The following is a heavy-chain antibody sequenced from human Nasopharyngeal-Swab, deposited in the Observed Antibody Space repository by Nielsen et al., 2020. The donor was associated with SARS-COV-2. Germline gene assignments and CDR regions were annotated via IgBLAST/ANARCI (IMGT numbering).Heavy chain of an antibody. CDR3: ARDPHTSPYYYYYYMAV. Sequence: GGSLRLSCAASGFTFSSYAMHWVRQAPGKGLEWVAVISYDGSNKYYADSVKCRFTISRDNSKNTLYLQMNSLRAEDTAVYYCARDPHTSPYYYYYYMAVWGKGTTVTVSS. J-gene: IGHJ6*03. CDR2: ISYDGSNK. CDR1: GFTFSSYA. V-gene: IGHV3-30-3*01. D-gene: IGHD2-2*01.